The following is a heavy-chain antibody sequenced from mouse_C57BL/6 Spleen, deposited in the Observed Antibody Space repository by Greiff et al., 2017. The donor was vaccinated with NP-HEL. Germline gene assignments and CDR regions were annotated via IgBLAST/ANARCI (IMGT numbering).Heavy chain of an antibody. Sequence: VQLQQSGPELVKPGASVKISCKASGYAFSSSWMNWVKQRPGKGLEWIGRIYPGDGDTNYNGKFKGKATLTADKSSSTAYMQLSSLTSEDSAVYFCAGTGGLLLYFDYWGQGTTLTVSS. CDR1: GYAFSSSW. V-gene: IGHV1-82*01. CDR2: IYPGDGDT. J-gene: IGHJ2*01. D-gene: IGHD2-3*01. CDR3: AGTGGLLLYFDY.